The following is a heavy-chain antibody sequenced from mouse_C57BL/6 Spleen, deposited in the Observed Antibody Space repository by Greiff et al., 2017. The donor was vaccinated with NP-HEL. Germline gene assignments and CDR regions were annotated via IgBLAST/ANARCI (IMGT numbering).Heavy chain of an antibody. V-gene: IGHV14-3*01. Sequence: VQLKESVAELVRPGASVKLSCTASGFNIKNTYMHWVKQRPEQGLEWIGRIDPANGNTKYAPKFQGKATITADTSSNTAYLQLSSLTSEDTAIYYCARYDYEDYYAMDYWGQGTSVTVSS. CDR2: IDPANGNT. CDR1: GFNIKNTY. D-gene: IGHD2-4*01. J-gene: IGHJ4*01. CDR3: ARYDYEDYYAMDY.